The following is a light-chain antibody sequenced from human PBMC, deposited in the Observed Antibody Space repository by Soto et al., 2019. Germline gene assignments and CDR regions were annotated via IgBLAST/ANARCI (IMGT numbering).Light chain of an antibody. J-gene: IGLJ3*02. CDR3: SSYTSSSTLDWV. V-gene: IGLV2-14*01. CDR1: SSDVGGYNY. CDR2: DVS. Sequence: QSALTQPASVSGSPGQSITISCTGTSSDVGGYNYVSWYQQHPGKDPKLMIYDVSNRPSGVSNRFSGSKSGNTASLTISGLQAEDEADYYCSSYTSSSTLDWVFGGGTKVTVL.